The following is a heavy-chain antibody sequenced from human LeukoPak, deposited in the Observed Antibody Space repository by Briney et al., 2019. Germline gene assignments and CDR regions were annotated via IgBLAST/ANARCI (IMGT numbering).Heavy chain of an antibody. J-gene: IGHJ6*02. CDR2: IWYDGSNK. CDR1: GFTFSSYG. CDR3: ARDTPLYYGMDV. V-gene: IGHV3-33*01. Sequence: GGSLRLSCAASGFTFSSYGMHWVRQAPGKGLEWVAVIWYDGSNKYYADSVKGRFTISRDNSKNTLYLQMSSLRAEDTAVYYCARDTPLYYGMDVWGQGTTVTVSS.